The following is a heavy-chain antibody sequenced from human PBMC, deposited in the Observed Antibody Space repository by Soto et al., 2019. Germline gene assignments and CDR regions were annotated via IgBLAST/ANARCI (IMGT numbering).Heavy chain of an antibody. J-gene: IGHJ4*02. CDR2: INPSGGST. Sequence: PGQVLEWMGIINPSGGSTSYAQKFQGRVTMTRDTSTSTVYMELSSLRSEDTAVYYCARIFLKAGPTIDYWGQGTLVTVSS. CDR3: ARIFLKAGPTIDY. D-gene: IGHD6-13*01. V-gene: IGHV1-46*01.